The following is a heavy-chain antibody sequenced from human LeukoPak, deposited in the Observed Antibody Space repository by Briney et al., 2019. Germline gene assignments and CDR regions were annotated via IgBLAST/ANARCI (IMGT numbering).Heavy chain of an antibody. Sequence: PSETLSLTCGVSSEFFTGYYWGWIRQPPGKGLEWIGDINDNGITKYNPTLKSRVTISIDTSKKQFSLKVKSVTAADTAVYYCARGGTAMVPLDYWGQGILVTVSS. D-gene: IGHD5-18*01. V-gene: IGHV4-34*01. J-gene: IGHJ4*02. CDR3: ARGGTAMVPLDY. CDR1: SEFFTGYY. CDR2: INDNGIT.